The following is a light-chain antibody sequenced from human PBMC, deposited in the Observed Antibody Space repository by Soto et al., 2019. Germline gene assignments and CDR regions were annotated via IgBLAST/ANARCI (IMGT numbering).Light chain of an antibody. CDR3: QQLSTYPRT. V-gene: IGKV3-15*01. J-gene: IGKJ1*01. Sequence: EIVMTQSPATLSVSPGERATLSCRASQSVSSNLAWYQQKPGQAPRLLIYGASTRATGIPARFSGSGSGTEYTLTISSLQPEDFATYYCQQLSTYPRTFGQGTKV. CDR2: GAS. CDR1: QSVSSN.